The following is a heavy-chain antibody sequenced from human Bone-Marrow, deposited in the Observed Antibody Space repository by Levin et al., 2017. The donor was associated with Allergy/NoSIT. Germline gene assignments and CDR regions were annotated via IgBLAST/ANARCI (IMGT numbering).Heavy chain of an antibody. CDR3: ARDPLVTVEHGMDV. CDR1: GFTFSSYG. CDR2: IWYDGSNK. V-gene: IGHV3-33*01. D-gene: IGHD3-9*01. J-gene: IGHJ6*02. Sequence: SGGSLRLSCAASGFTFSSYGMHWVRQAPGKGLEWVAVIWYDGSNKYYADSVKGRFTISRDNSKNTLYLQMNSLRAEDTAVYYCARDPLVTVEHGMDVWGQGTTVTVSS.